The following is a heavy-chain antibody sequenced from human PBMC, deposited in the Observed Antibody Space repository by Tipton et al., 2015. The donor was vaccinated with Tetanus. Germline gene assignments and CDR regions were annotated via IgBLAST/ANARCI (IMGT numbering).Heavy chain of an antibody. D-gene: IGHD3-22*01. CDR1: GFTFDDHA. J-gene: IGHJ4*02. CDR3: ARVVRSSFDPSRYYRATAH. CDR2: ISWDARVT. V-gene: IGHV3-43D*03. Sequence: SLRLSCAASGFTFDDHAMHWVRQAPGKGLEWVSLISWDARVTYYSDAVKGRFTISRDNRQGSLYLQMDSLRVEDTAVYYCARVVRSSFDPSRYYRATAHWGQGTLVTVSS.